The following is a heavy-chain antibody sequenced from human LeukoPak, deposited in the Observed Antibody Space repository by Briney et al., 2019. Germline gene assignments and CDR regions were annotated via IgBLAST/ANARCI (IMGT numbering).Heavy chain of an antibody. CDR3: ARDQYDTWSRRGNFDS. J-gene: IGHJ4*02. V-gene: IGHV3-7*03. D-gene: IGHD3-3*01. CDR1: GFTFNTYG. Sequence: PGGSLRLSCAASGFTFNTYGMNWVRQAPGKGLEWVANIKLDGSEKNYVDSVKGRFTISRDNTKNSLYLQMNSLRAEDTAVFYCARDQYDTWSRRGNFDSWGQGTLVIVSS. CDR2: IKLDGSEK.